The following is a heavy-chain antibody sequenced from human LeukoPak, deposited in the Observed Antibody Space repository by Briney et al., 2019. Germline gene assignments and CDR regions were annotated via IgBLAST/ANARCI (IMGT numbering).Heavy chain of an antibody. J-gene: IGHJ3*02. Sequence: GGSLRLSCAASGFTFSSYGMHWVRQAPGKGLEWVAVISYDGSNKYYADSVKGRFTISRDNSKNTLYLQMNSLRAEDTAVYYCAKDLRGANGSGSSYDAFDIWGQGTMVTVSS. CDR2: ISYDGSNK. D-gene: IGHD3-10*01. CDR3: AKDLRGANGSGSSYDAFDI. V-gene: IGHV3-30*18. CDR1: GFTFSSYG.